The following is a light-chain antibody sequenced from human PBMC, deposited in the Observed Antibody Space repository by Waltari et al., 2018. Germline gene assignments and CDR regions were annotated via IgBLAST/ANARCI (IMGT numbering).Light chain of an antibody. CDR1: SSDVGGYHY. CDR2: EVS. Sequence: QSALTQPASVSGSPGQSITISCTGTSSDVGGYHYVSWYQQHPGKAPKLIVYEVSPRPSGVSHRFAGSKSGTSASLAISGLQSEDEADYYCAAWDDSLNGPVFGGGTKLTVL. CDR3: AAWDDSLNGPV. J-gene: IGLJ2*01. V-gene: IGLV2-14*01.